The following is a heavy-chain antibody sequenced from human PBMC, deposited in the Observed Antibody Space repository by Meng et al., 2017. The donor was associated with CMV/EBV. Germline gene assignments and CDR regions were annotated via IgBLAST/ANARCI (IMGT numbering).Heavy chain of an antibody. D-gene: IGHD3-22*01. Sequence: GESLKISCKGSGYSFTSYWIGWVRQMPGKGLEWMGIIYPGDSDTRYSPSFQGQVTISADKSISTAYLQWSSLKAADTAVYYCARGNSYDSSGYYYGGMDVWGQGTTVTVSS. J-gene: IGHJ6*02. CDR3: ARGNSYDSSGYYYGGMDV. CDR2: IYPGDSDT. V-gene: IGHV5-51*01. CDR1: GYSFTSYW.